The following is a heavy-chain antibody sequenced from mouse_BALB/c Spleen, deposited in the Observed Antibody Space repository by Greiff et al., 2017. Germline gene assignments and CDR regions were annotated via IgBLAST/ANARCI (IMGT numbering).Heavy chain of an antibody. V-gene: IGHV5-9-3*01. CDR3: ARHNYDYGRGEYYFDY. CDR1: GFTFSSYA. D-gene: IGHD2-4*01. CDR2: ISSGGSYT. J-gene: IGHJ2*01. Sequence: EVQRVESGGGLVKPGGSLKLSCAASGFTFSSYAMSWVRQTPEKRLEWVATISSGGSYTYYPDSVKGRFTISRDNAKNTLYLQMSSLRSEDTAMYYCARHNYDYGRGEYYFDYWGQGTTLTVSS.